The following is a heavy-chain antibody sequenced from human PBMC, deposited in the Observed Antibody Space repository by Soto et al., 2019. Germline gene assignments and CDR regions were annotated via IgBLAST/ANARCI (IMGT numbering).Heavy chain of an antibody. V-gene: IGHV1-8*01. CDR1: GDIFTNFD. CDR2: MRANSGDT. CDR3: ARYIYGQGFQA. Sequence: QVQLVQPGAEVRKPGASVKVSCKASGDIFTNFDFNWVRQATGQGLEWIGWMRANSGDTGHHQKFQGRVRMTRDTSMSTAYMELSSLRAEDTAVYYCARYIYGQGFQAWGQGTLVFVSS. D-gene: IGHD3-3*02. J-gene: IGHJ5*02.